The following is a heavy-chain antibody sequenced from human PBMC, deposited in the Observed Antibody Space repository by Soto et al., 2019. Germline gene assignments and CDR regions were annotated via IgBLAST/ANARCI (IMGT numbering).Heavy chain of an antibody. CDR1: GYTFSAYT. CDR3: ARDTETLGPRANDALDI. V-gene: IGHV1-3*01. J-gene: IGHJ3*02. CDR2: INAGSGNT. Sequence: QAQLVQSGAEMKKPGASVKVSCKATGYTFSAYTMNWVRQAPGQSLEWKGWINAGSGNTKYSQNFQGRVSITRDTSESTVYMELTGLTSEDTAVYYCARDTETLGPRANDALDIWGQGKMVTVSS. D-gene: IGHD3-3*02.